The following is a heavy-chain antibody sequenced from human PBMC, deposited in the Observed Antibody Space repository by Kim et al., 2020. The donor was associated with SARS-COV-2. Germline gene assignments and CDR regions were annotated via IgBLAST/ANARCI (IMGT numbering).Heavy chain of an antibody. D-gene: IGHD2-2*01. J-gene: IGHJ6*03. CDR1: GYTFTGYY. CDR2: INPNSGGT. V-gene: IGHV1-2*06. Sequence: ASVKVSCKASGYTFTGYYMHWVRQAPGQGLEWMGRINPNSGGTNYAQKFQGRVTMTRDTSISTAYMELSRLRSDDTAVYYCASISTSSEGYYYYMDVWGKGTTVTVSS. CDR3: ASISTSSEGYYYYMDV.